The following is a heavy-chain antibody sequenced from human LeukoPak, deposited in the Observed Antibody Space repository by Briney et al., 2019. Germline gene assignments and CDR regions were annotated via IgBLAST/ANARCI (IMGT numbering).Heavy chain of an antibody. J-gene: IGHJ6*02. Sequence: GGSLRLSCAASGFTFSGYSMNWVRQAPGKGLEWVSSISSSSSYIYYADSVKGRFTISRDNAKNSLYLQMNSLRAEDTAVYYCARSAQGYGKDYYYYYGMDVWGQGTTVTVSS. CDR1: GFTFSGYS. V-gene: IGHV3-21*01. CDR2: ISSSSSYI. CDR3: ARSAQGYGKDYYYYYGMDV. D-gene: IGHD4-17*01.